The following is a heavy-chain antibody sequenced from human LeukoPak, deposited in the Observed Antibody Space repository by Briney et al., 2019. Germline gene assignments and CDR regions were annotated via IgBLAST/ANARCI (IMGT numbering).Heavy chain of an antibody. CDR3: ARGVESITIFGVVNPYYYYGMDV. V-gene: IGHV1-8*01. Sequence: ASVKVSCKASGYTFTSYDINWVRQATGQGLEWMGWMNPNSGDTGYAQKFQGRVTMTRNTSISTAYMELSSLRSEDTAVYYCARGVESITIFGVVNPYYYYGMDVRGQGTTVTVSS. CDR1: GYTFTSYD. D-gene: IGHD3-3*01. J-gene: IGHJ6*02. CDR2: MNPNSGDT.